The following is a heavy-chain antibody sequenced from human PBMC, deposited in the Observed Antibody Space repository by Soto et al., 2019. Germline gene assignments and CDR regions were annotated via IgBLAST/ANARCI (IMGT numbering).Heavy chain of an antibody. CDR2: IYYTGST. Sequence: SETLSLTCTVSDGSIRSYYWSWMRQPPGKGLEWIGYIYYTGSTSYNPSLKSRVTISVDTSKNQFSLKLSSVSAADTAVYYCARSQTAVSTGFDYWVQGTLVTVS. J-gene: IGHJ4*02. CDR1: DGSIRSYY. D-gene: IGHD4-17*01. CDR3: ARSQTAVSTGFDY. V-gene: IGHV4-59*01.